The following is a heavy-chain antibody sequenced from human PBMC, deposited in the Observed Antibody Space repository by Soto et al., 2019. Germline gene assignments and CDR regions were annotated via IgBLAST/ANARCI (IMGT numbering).Heavy chain of an antibody. J-gene: IGHJ4*02. CDR3: ASARWDY. Sequence: PSETLSLTCAVSGGSFNANYWTWIRQPPGKGLEWIGEIFHSGNTNYNPSHKSRVTISVDTSRNQFSLKLNSVTAADTAVYYCASARWDYWGQGTLVTVSS. CDR1: GGSFNANY. V-gene: IGHV4-34*12. CDR2: IFHSGNT.